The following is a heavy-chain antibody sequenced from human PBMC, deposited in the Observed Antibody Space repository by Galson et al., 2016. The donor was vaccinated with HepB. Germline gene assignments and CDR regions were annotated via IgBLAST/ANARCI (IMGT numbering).Heavy chain of an antibody. CDR3: ARDDLESNYVYYHGMDV. D-gene: IGHD1-1*01. CDR2: ISYGGRDE. Sequence: SLRLSCAASGFTFSSCTMHWVRQAPGKGLEWVAVISYGGRDEYYADSVKGRSTISRDNSKNTLYLQMDSLRAEDTAVYYCARDDLESNYVYYHGMDVWGQGTTVTVSS. J-gene: IGHJ6*02. CDR1: GFTFSSCT. V-gene: IGHV3-30*04.